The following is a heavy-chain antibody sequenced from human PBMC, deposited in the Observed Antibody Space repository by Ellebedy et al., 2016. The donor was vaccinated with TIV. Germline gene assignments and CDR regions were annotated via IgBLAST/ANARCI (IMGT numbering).Heavy chain of an antibody. J-gene: IGHJ5*02. D-gene: IGHD6-13*01. CDR1: GFTFSGYA. V-gene: IGHV3-23*01. Sequence: GESLKISCVASGFTFSGYAMSWVRQAPGKGLEWVSTISNTGSRTYYADSVEGRFIISRDNSKKTLYLQMNSLRAEDTAVYYCARPLIAAAGMGFDPWGQGTLVTVSS. CDR3: ARPLIAAAGMGFDP. CDR2: ISNTGSRT.